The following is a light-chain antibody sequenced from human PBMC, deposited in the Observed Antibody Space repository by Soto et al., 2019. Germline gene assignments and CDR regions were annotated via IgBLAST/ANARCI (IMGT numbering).Light chain of an antibody. V-gene: IGLV2-14*01. Sequence: QSVLTQPASVSGSPGQSITISCTGTSSVVGGYNSVSWYQQHPGKAPKLMIYDVSNRPSGVSNRFSGSKSGNTASLTISGLQAEDEADYYCSSYTSSSTLEFGGGTQLTVL. CDR1: SSVVGGYNS. CDR3: SSYTSSSTLE. CDR2: DVS. J-gene: IGLJ2*01.